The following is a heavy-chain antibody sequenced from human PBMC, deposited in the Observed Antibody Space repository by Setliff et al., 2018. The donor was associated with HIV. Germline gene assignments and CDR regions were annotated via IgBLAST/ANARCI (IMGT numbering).Heavy chain of an antibody. D-gene: IGHD1-7*01. Sequence: PGGSLRLSCAASGFRFSTYWMTWVRQAPGKGLEWVSSISGRDINTNYADSVKGRFTISRDNSKNTLYLQMDSLRVEDTAVYYCAKSNWNYVADWFDPWGQGTLVTVSS. CDR2: ISGRDINT. J-gene: IGHJ5*02. CDR3: AKSNWNYVADWFDP. CDR1: GFRFSTYW. V-gene: IGHV3-23*01.